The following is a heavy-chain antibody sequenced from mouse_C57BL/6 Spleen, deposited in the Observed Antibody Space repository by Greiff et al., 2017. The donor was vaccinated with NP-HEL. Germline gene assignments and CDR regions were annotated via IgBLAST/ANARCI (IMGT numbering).Heavy chain of an antibody. D-gene: IGHD1-1*01. Sequence: VQLQQPGAELVMPGASVKLSCKASGYTFTSYWMHWVKQRPGQGLEWIGEIDPSDSYTNYNQKFKGKSTLTVDKSSSTAYMQRSSLTSEDSAVYYCARSPLTTVPGFDVWGTGTTVTVSS. CDR2: IDPSDSYT. CDR3: ARSPLTTVPGFDV. V-gene: IGHV1-69*01. CDR1: GYTFTSYW. J-gene: IGHJ1*03.